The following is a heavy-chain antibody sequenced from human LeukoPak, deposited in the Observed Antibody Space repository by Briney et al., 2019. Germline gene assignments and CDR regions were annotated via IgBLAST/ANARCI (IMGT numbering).Heavy chain of an antibody. CDR1: GGSISSGGYS. Sequence: PSETLSLTCAVSGGSISSGGYSWSWIRQPPGKGLEWIGYIYHSGSTYYNPSLKSRVTISVDRSKNQFSLKLSSVTAADTAVYYCARTYRNIVVIPAAIVQTVIYWYFDLWGRDTLVTVSS. CDR2: IYHSGST. J-gene: IGHJ2*01. V-gene: IGHV4-30-2*01. D-gene: IGHD2-2*01. CDR3: ARTYRNIVVIPAAIVQTVIYWYFDL.